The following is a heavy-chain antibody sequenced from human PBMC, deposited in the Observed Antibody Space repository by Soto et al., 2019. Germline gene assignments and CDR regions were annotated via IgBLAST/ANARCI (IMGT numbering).Heavy chain of an antibody. D-gene: IGHD6-13*01. CDR2: ISSSGSTI. CDR3: ARESYSSSWYFDY. Sequence: GGSLTLSCAASGFTFSSYEMNWVRQAPGKGLEWVSYISSSGSTIYYADSVKGRFTISRDNTKNSLYLQMNSLRAEDTAVYYCARESYSSSWYFDYWGQGTLVTVSS. V-gene: IGHV3-48*03. J-gene: IGHJ4*02. CDR1: GFTFSSYE.